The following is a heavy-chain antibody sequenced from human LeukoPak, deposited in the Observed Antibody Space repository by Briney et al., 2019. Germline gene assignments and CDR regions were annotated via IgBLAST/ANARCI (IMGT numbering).Heavy chain of an antibody. V-gene: IGHV3-33*01. CDR3: ARDRRGPMDV. Sequence: GRCLRLSRAASGFTFSRYGMHGVPAAPARGLESGAVIWYEGSNKYYADSVKGRFTISRDNSKNTLYLQMNSLRAEGTAVYCCARDRRGPMDVWGQGTTGTVSS. J-gene: IGHJ6*02. D-gene: IGHD6-6*01. CDR1: GFTFSRYG. CDR2: IWYEGSNK.